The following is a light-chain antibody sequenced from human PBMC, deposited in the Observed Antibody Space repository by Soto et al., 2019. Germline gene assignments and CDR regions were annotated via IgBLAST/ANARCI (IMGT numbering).Light chain of an antibody. V-gene: IGKV1-5*01. CDR3: QQYKTSPLT. CDR1: QIIGTW. Sequence: DIQMTQSPSTLSASVGDRVTITCRASQIIGTWLAWYQQKPGKAPKLLIYDASNLETGVPSRFSGSRSGTEFTLTISSLQPDDLATYYCQQYKTSPLTFGGGTKVELK. CDR2: DAS. J-gene: IGKJ4*01.